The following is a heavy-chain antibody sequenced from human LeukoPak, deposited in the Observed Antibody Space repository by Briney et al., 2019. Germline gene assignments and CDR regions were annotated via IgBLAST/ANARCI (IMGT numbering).Heavy chain of an antibody. CDR1: GYTFTSYY. V-gene: IGHV1-46*03. CDR2: INPSGGST. J-gene: IGHJ4*02. Sequence: ASVKVSCKASGYTFTSYYMHWVRQAPGQGLEWMGIINPSGGSTSYAQKFQGRVTMTRDTSTSTVYMELSSLRSEDTAVYYCARDCSSTSYHTPTKSFDYWGQGTLVTVSS. CDR3: ARDCSSTSYHTPTKSFDY. D-gene: IGHD2-2*02.